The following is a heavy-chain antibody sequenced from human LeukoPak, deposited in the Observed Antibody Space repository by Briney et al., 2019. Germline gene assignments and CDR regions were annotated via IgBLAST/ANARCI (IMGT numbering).Heavy chain of an antibody. CDR2: INGGGDNA. V-gene: IGHV3-23*01. CDR3: AKTNGYFHS. J-gene: IGHJ4*02. Sequence: LECVSGINGGGDNAYYTNSVKGRFTISRDNSKNTLYLQMNSPRAEDTAVYYCAKTNGYFHSWGQGTLVTVSS.